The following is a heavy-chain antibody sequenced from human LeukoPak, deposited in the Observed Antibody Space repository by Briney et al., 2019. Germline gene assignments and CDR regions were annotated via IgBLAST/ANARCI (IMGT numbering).Heavy chain of an antibody. J-gene: IGHJ4*02. CDR1: GYIFTGYY. CDR3: TRAASGTYSFDY. CDR2: INPNSGGT. V-gene: IGHV1-2*02. Sequence: ASVKVSCTASGYIFTGYYMHWVRQAPGLGLEWMGWINPNSGGTNYAQKFQGRVTMTRDTSINTAYMELSRLRSDDTAVYYCTRAASGTYSFDYWGQGALVTVSS. D-gene: IGHD6-13*01.